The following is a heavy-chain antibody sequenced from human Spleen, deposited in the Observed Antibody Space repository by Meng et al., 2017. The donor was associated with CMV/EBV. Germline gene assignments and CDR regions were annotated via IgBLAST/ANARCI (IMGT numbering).Heavy chain of an antibody. CDR3: AKSTYYDFWSGPYY. D-gene: IGHD3-3*01. J-gene: IGHJ4*02. V-gene: IGHV3-23*01. CDR2: ISGGGDNT. CDR1: GFTFSNSG. Sequence: GESLKISCAASGFTFSNSGMSWVRQAPGKGLDWVSTISGGGDNTHYADSVKGRFTISRDNSKNTLYLQMNSLRAEDTAIYYCAKSTYYDFWSGPYYWGQGTLVTVSS.